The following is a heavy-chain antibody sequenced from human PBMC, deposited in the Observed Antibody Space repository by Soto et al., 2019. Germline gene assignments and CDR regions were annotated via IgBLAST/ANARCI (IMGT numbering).Heavy chain of an antibody. CDR3: ARDVDADFRTDFDY. CDR2: ISGNGEII. CDR1: GFTCNTFE. J-gene: IGHJ4*02. Sequence: GGSLRLSCAASGFTCNTFEMSWIRRAPGKGLEWISYISGNGEIIQYAASARGRFTISRDNAENSVYLEMDSLRAEDTALYYCARDVDADFRTDFDYWGRGTLVTVSS. D-gene: IGHD4-17*01. V-gene: IGHV3-11*01.